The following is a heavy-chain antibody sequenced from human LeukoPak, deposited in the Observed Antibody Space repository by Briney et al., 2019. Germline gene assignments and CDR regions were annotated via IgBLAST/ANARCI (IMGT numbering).Heavy chain of an antibody. CDR3: ARHECSSTSCHDTAHFDY. CDR2: IYYTEST. V-gene: IGHV4-39*01. CDR1: GGSISSSHYY. Sequence: PSETLSLTCTVSGGSISSSHYYWGWIRQPPGKELEWIGSIYYTESTYYNPSLKSRVTISVDTSKNQFSLKLSSVTAADTAVYYCARHECSSTSCHDTAHFDYWGQGTLVTVSS. D-gene: IGHD2-2*01. J-gene: IGHJ4*02.